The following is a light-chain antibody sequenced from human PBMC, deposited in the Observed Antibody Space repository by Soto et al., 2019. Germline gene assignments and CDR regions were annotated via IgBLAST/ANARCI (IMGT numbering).Light chain of an antibody. V-gene: IGLV2-23*02. CDR2: EAS. Sequence: QSALTQPASVSGSPGQSITISCTGTSSDVGTYNLVSWYQQHPGKAPKLMIFEASQRPSGVSNRFSGSKSGNTASLAISGRLAEDDADYYCSSYAGSSTFVVFGGGTKLTVL. CDR3: SSYAGSSTFVV. CDR1: SSDVGTYNL. J-gene: IGLJ2*01.